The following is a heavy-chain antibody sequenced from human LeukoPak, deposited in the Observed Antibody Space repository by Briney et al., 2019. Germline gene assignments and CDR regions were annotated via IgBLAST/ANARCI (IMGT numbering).Heavy chain of an antibody. Sequence: SETLSLTCTVSGGSISSSYWSWIRQPPGKGLEWIGYAYYSGNTNYNPSLKSRVTMSLDTSKNQFSLTLSSVTAADTAVYYCAREGLYSSSSYFDYWGQGTLVTVSS. J-gene: IGHJ4*02. CDR3: AREGLYSSSSYFDY. V-gene: IGHV4-59*01. D-gene: IGHD6-6*01. CDR1: GGSISSSY. CDR2: AYYSGNT.